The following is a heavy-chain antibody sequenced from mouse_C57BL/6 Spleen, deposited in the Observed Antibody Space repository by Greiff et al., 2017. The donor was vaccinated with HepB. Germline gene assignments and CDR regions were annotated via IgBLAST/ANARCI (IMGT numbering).Heavy chain of an antibody. CDR1: GFTFSSYA. V-gene: IGHV5-4*03. Sequence: EVKVVESGGGLVKPGGSLKLSCAASGFTFSSYAMSWVRQTPEKRLEWVATISDGGSYTYYPDNVKGRFTISRDNAKNNLYLQMSHLKSEDTAMYYGARASNYEGDWFAYWGQGTLVTVSA. CDR3: ARASNYEGDWFAY. D-gene: IGHD2-5*01. CDR2: ISDGGSYT. J-gene: IGHJ3*01.